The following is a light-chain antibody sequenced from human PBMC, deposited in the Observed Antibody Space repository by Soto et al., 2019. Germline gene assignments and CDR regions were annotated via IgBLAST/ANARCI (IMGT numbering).Light chain of an antibody. CDR3: QQYGSSGT. CDR2: GAS. V-gene: IGKV3-20*01. Sequence: VFTQSPVTLSLTPGERATLSCRASQSVSNNYLAWYQQKPGQAPRLLIYGASNRATGIPDRFSGSGSGTDFTLTISRLEPEDFAVYYCQQYGSSGTFGQGTKVDI. CDR1: QSVSNNY. J-gene: IGKJ1*01.